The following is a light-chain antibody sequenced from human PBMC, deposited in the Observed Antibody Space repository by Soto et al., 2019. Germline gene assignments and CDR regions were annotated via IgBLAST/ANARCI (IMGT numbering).Light chain of an antibody. J-gene: IGKJ1*01. CDR2: AAS. CDR1: QSISSY. Sequence: DIQMTQSPSSLSASVGDRVTITCRAGQSISSYLNWYHQKTGKAPKLLIYAASTFQSGLPSRFSGYGSGADFTRTSTSLQPYYFSTYYCQQSYSTPWPFGQGTKVEIK. V-gene: IGKV1-39*01. CDR3: QQSYSTPWP.